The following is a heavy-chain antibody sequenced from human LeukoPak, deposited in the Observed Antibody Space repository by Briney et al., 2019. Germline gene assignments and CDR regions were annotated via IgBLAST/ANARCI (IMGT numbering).Heavy chain of an antibody. Sequence: GGSLRLSCAASGFTFGSYAMGWVRQAPGKGLEWVSAISSSGASKYYADSVKGRFTISRDNAKNSVYLQMNSLRAEDTAFYYCARDSLLPAAIHWYFDLWGRGTLVTVSS. CDR3: ARDSLLPAAIHWYFDL. CDR1: GFTFGSYA. V-gene: IGHV3-23*01. J-gene: IGHJ2*01. D-gene: IGHD2-2*01. CDR2: ISSSGASK.